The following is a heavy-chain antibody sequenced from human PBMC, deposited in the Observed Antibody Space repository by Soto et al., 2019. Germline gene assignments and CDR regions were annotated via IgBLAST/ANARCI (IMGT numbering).Heavy chain of an antibody. CDR1: GYTFTSYD. D-gene: IGHD3-9*01. J-gene: IGHJ4*02. CDR2: MNPNSGNT. CDR3: ALTYDILTGDHFDY. Sequence: ASVKVSCKASGYTFTSYDINWVRQATGQGLEWMGWMNPNSGNTGYAQKFQGRVTMTRNTSISTAYMELSSLRSEDTAVYYCALTYDILTGDHFDYWGQGTLVTVSS. V-gene: IGHV1-8*01.